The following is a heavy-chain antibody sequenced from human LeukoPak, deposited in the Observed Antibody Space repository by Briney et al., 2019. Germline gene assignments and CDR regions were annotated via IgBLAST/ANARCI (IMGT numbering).Heavy chain of an antibody. CDR3: ARGSSSSSS. V-gene: IGHV3-30-3*01. CDR2: ISYDGNNK. J-gene: IGHJ5*02. D-gene: IGHD6-6*01. Sequence: PGGSLRLSCAASGFIFSTYNMHWVRQAPGKGLEWVAMISYDGNNKYYADSVKGRFTISRDNAKNTLYLQMNSLRAEDTAVYYCARGSSSSSSWGQGTLVTVSS. CDR1: GFIFSTYN.